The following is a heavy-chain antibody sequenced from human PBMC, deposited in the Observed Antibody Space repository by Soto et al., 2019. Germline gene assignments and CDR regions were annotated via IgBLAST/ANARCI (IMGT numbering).Heavy chain of an antibody. CDR2: IYYSGST. D-gene: IGHD3-3*01. V-gene: IGHV4-59*01. CDR1: GGSISSYY. CDR3: AIASPLWSGSTHIDY. Sequence: SETLSLTCTVSGGSISSYYWSWIRQPPGKGLEWIGYIYYSGSTNYNPSLKSRVTISVDTSKNQFSLKLSSVTAADTAVYYCAIASPLWSGSTHIDYWGQGTLVTVSS. J-gene: IGHJ4*02.